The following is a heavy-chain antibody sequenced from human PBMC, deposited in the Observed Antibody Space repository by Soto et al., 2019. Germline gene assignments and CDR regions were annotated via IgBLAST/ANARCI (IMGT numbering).Heavy chain of an antibody. Sequence: ASVKVSCKASGYTFTGYYMHWVRQAPGQGLEWMGWINPNSGGTNYAQKFQGWVTMTRDTSISTAYMELSRLRSDDTAVYYCARHSSSWPDHFDYWGQGTLVTVSS. CDR3: ARHSSSWPDHFDY. V-gene: IGHV1-2*04. J-gene: IGHJ4*02. CDR1: GYTFTGYY. CDR2: INPNSGGT. D-gene: IGHD6-13*01.